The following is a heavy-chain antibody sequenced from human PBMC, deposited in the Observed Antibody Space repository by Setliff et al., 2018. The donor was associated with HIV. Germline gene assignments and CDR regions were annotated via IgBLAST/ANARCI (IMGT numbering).Heavy chain of an antibody. J-gene: IGHJ4*02. D-gene: IGHD1-1*01. CDR2: IYYSGST. CDR3: ARQGQLGSE. V-gene: IGHV4-39*01. Sequence: SETLSLTCTVSGGSISSNNYFWGWIRQPLEKGLESIGSIYYSGSTYYKPSLKSRVTISVDTSKNQFSLKLSSVTAADTAVYYCARQGQLGSEWGQGTLVTVSS. CDR1: GGSISSNNYF.